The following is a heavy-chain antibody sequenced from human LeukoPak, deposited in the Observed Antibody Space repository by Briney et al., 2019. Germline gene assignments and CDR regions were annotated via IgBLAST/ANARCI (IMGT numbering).Heavy chain of an antibody. CDR3: VRGNDYGGPHY. D-gene: IGHD4-23*01. V-gene: IGHV3-74*01. Sequence: GGFLRLSCAASGFTFSSYAMSWVRQAPGKGLVWVSRIDRDGSRINYADSVKGRFTISRDNGKNTLFLQMNSLRAEDAAVYYCVRGNDYGGPHYWGQGTLVTVSS. CDR1: GFTFSSYA. J-gene: IGHJ4*02. CDR2: IDRDGSRI.